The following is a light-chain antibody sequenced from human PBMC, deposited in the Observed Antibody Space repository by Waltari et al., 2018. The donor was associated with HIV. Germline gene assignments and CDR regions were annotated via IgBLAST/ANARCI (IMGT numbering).Light chain of an antibody. CDR1: SSYVGGYNY. Sequence: QSALTQPASVSGSPGQSITISCTGTSSYVGGYNYVSRYQQHPGKATKLMIYEVSNRPSGVSNRFSGSKSGNTASLTISGLQAEDEADYYCSSYTSSSTLSYVFGTGTKVTVL. V-gene: IGLV2-14*01. CDR3: SSYTSSSTLSYV. CDR2: EVS. J-gene: IGLJ1*01.